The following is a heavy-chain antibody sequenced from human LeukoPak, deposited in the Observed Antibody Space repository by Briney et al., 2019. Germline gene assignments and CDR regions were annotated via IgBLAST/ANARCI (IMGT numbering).Heavy chain of an antibody. V-gene: IGHV3-21*05. CDR3: ARDPYSGSYGADYYYYMDV. CDR2: ISSGSSHI. D-gene: IGHD1-26*01. J-gene: IGHJ6*03. Sequence: PGGSLRLSCAASGFTFSSYEMNWVRQAPGKGLEWVSYISSGSSHIYYADSVKGRFTISRDNAKSSLYLQMNSLRAEDTAVYYCARDPYSGSYGADYYYYMDVWGKGTTVTISS. CDR1: GFTFSSYE.